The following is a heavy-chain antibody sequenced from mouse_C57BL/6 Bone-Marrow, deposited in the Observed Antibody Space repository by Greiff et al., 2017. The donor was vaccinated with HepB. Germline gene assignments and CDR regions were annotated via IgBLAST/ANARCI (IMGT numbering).Heavy chain of an antibody. CDR2: IHPNSGST. J-gene: IGHJ3*01. D-gene: IGHD3-1*01. CDR3: ARRPSAWFAY. Sequence: QVQLQQPGAELVKPGASVKLSCKASGYTFTSYWMPWVKQRPGQGLEWIGMIHPNSGSTNYNEKFKSKATLTVDKSSSTAYMQLSSLSSEDSAFDYCARRPSAWFAYWGQGTLVTVSA. V-gene: IGHV1-64*01. CDR1: GYTFTSYW.